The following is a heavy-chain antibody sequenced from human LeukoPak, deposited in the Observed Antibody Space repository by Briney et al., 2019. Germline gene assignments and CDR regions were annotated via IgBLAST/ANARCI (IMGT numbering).Heavy chain of an antibody. D-gene: IGHD2-15*01. CDR2: INHSGST. CDR3: ATLFAGRCSGGSCYSGFDY. J-gene: IGHJ4*02. CDR1: GGSFSGYY. V-gene: IGHV4-34*01. Sequence: SETLSLTCAVYGGSFSGYYWSWIRQPPGKGLEWIGEINHSGSTNYNPSLKSRVTISVDTSKNQFFLKLRSVTAADTAVYYCATLFAGRCSGGSCYSGFDYWGQGTLVTVSS.